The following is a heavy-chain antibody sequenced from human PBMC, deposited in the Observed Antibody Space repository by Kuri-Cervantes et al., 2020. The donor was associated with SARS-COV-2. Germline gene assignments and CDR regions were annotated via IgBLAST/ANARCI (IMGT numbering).Heavy chain of an antibody. CDR1: GFTFSSYS. CDR2: ISSSGSTI. Sequence: GGSLRLSCTASGFTFSSYSMNWVRQAPGKGLEWVSYISSSGSTIYYADSVKGRFTIYRDNAKNSLYLQMNSLRAEDTAVYYCARDRCYGGSYPCVFDIWGQGTMVTVSS. J-gene: IGHJ3*02. D-gene: IGHD1-26*01. CDR3: ARDRCYGGSYPCVFDI. V-gene: IGHV3-48*01.